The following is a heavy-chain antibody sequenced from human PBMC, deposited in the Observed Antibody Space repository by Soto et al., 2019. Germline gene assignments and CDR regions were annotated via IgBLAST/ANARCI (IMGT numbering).Heavy chain of an antibody. Sequence: PSETLSLTCAVYGGSFSGYYWSWIRQPPVKGLEWIGEINHSGSTNYNPSLKSRVTISVDTSKNQFSLNLSSVTAADTAVYYCAGGRGRQQLVMSYYYGMDVWGQGTTVTV. J-gene: IGHJ6*02. CDR3: AGGRGRQQLVMSYYYGMDV. D-gene: IGHD6-13*01. V-gene: IGHV4-34*01. CDR1: GGSFSGYY. CDR2: INHSGST.